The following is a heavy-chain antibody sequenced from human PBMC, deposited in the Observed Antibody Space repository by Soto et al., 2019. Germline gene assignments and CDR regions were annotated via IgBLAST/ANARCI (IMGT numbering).Heavy chain of an antibody. CDR3: ARDGEGF. V-gene: IGHV3-74*01. CDR1: GFTFSSNW. D-gene: IGHD2-21*01. J-gene: IGHJ4*02. CDR2: INTDGSAT. Sequence: EVQLVESGGGLVQPGGSLRLSCAASGFTFSSNWMHWVRRVPGRGLVWVARINTDGSATNYVDSVKGRFTVSRANAKNTLYLQMNSLRVEDTAVYYCARDGEGFWGQGTLVTVSS.